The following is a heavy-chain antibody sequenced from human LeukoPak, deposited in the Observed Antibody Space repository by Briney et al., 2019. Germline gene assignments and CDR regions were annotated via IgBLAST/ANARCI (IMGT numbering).Heavy chain of an antibody. V-gene: IGHV5-51*01. CDR2: IHPGDSDT. D-gene: IGHD1-7*01. CDR1: GYSFTTSW. J-gene: IGHJ6*03. Sequence: GESLKISCKGSGYSFTTSWIGWVRQMPGKGLEWMGIIHPGDSDTRYSPSFQDQVTFSADKSISTAYLQWSSLKASDTAMYFCARHTITGTTDYYYMDVWGKGTTVTVSS. CDR3: ARHTITGTTDYYYMDV.